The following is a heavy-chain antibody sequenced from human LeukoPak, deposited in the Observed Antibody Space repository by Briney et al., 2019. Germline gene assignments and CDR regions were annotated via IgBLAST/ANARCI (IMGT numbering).Heavy chain of an antibody. CDR2: IYYSGST. CDR3: ASASGRGIVVVVAAFFDY. CDR1: GGSISSSSYY. V-gene: IGHV4-39*01. J-gene: IGHJ4*02. D-gene: IGHD2-15*01. Sequence: SETLSLTCTVSGGSISSSSYYWGWIRQPPGKGLEWIGSIYYSGSTYYNPSLKSRVTISVDTSKNQFSLKLSSVTAADTAVYYCASASGRGIVVVVAAFFDYWGQGTLVTVSS.